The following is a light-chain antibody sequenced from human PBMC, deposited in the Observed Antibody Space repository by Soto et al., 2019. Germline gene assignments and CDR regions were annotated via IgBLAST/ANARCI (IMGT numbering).Light chain of an antibody. CDR1: QSVSSSY. CDR2: GES. J-gene: IGKJ5*01. Sequence: PGERVTLSCRASQSVSSSYLTWYQQKPGQAPRLLIYGESTRATSIPARFSGSGSGTDFTLTISSLQPEDFAVYYCQQDYNLPAFGQGTRLEIK. V-gene: IGKV3D-7*01. CDR3: QQDYNLPA.